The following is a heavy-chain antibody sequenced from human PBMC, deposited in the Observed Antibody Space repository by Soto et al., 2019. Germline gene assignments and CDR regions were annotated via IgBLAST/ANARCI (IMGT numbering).Heavy chain of an antibody. CDR2: INPNSGGT. J-gene: IGHJ5*02. D-gene: IGHD2-8*01. Sequence: ASVKVSCKASGYTFTGYYMHWVRQAPGQGLEWMGWINPNSGGTNYAQKFQGWVTMTRDTSISTAYMELSRLRSDDTAVYYCARGYCTNGVCYLLEFDPWCQGTLVTVSS. CDR3: ARGYCTNGVCYLLEFDP. V-gene: IGHV1-2*04. CDR1: GYTFTGYY.